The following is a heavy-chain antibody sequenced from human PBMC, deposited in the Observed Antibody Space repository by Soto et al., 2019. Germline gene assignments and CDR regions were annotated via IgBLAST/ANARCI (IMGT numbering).Heavy chain of an antibody. V-gene: IGHV4-4*02. CDR2: VYHNGTS. CDR1: GGSIRSTNW. J-gene: IGHJ6*02. D-gene: IGHD2-15*01. CDR3: ARDLDRYCSVTSCHAMDV. Sequence: TSETLSLTCVVSGGSIRSTNWWARVRQTPGKGLEWIGEVYHNGTSNYNPSLKGRATISVDRSKDQVSLRLNSVIDADTAVYYCARDLDRYCSVTSCHAMDVWGQGTPVTVSS.